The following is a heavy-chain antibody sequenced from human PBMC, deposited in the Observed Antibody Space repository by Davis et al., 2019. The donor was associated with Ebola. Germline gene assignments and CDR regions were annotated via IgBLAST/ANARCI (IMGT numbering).Heavy chain of an antibody. CDR1: GYTFTSYD. J-gene: IGHJ5*02. D-gene: IGHD2-15*01. CDR2: MNPNSGNT. CDR3: ARGNWWLRGWFDP. V-gene: IGHV1-8*01. Sequence: AASVKVSCKASGYTFTSYDINWVRQATGQGLEWMGWMNPNSGNTGYAQKFQGRVTMTRNTSISTAYMELSSLRSEDTAVYYCARGNWWLRGWFDPWGQGTLVTVSS.